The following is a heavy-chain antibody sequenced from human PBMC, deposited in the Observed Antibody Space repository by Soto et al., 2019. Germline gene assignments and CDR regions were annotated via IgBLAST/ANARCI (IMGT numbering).Heavy chain of an antibody. CDR1: GGSISSYY. D-gene: IGHD3-22*01. Sequence: PSETLSLTCTVSGGSISSYYWSWIRQPPGKGLEWIGYIYYSGSTNYNPSLKSRVTISVDTSKNQFSLKLSSVTAADAAVYYCARDRSYYDSSGYWGYYYGMDVWGQGTTVTVSS. CDR2: IYYSGST. V-gene: IGHV4-59*01. CDR3: ARDRSYYDSSGYWGYYYGMDV. J-gene: IGHJ6*02.